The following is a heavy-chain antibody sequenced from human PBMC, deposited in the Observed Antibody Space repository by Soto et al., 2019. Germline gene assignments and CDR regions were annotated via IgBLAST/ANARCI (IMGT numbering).Heavy chain of an antibody. Sequence: EVQLVESGGGLVQPGGSLRLSCAASGFTVSSNYMNWVRQAPGKGLEWVSVIYGGGSTYYADSVKGRFTISRDTSKNTLYLQMNSLRAEDTAVYYCARDRWGRAFGIWGQGTMVTVSS. J-gene: IGHJ3*02. CDR1: GFTVSSNY. CDR3: ARDRWGRAFGI. CDR2: IYGGGST. V-gene: IGHV3-66*01. D-gene: IGHD3-16*01.